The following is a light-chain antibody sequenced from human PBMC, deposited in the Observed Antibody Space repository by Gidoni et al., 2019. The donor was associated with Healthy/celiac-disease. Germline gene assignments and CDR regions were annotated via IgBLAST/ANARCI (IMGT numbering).Light chain of an antibody. V-gene: IGKV3-11*01. CDR1: QSVSSY. CDR2: DAS. Sequence: EMVLTQSPATLSLSPGERATLSCRASQSVSSYLAWYQHKPGQAPRLLIYDASNRATGIPARFSGSGSGTDFTLTISSLEPEDFAVYYCQQRSNCPPFTFXPXTKVXIK. CDR3: QQRSNCPPFT. J-gene: IGKJ3*01.